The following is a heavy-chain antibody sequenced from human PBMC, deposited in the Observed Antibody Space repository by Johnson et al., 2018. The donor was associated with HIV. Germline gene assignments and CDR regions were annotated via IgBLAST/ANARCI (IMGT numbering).Heavy chain of an antibody. CDR1: GISVSSYY. J-gene: IGHJ3*02. D-gene: IGHD6-6*01. CDR2: LFSGDSE. V-gene: IGHV3-66*01. Sequence: VQLVESGGGLVQPGGSLRLSCAASGISVSSYYMSWVRQAPGKGLEWVSVLFSGDSEYYADSVKGRFSISRDNSKNTLYLQMNSLRAEDTAVYYCAKERDSTSHREHDAFDIWGQGTMVSVSS. CDR3: AKERDSTSHREHDAFDI.